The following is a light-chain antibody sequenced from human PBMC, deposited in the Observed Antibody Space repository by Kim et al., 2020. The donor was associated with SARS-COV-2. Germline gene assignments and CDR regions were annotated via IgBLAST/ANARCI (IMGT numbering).Light chain of an antibody. CDR3: AAWDDSLSGYV. V-gene: IGLV1-47*01. CDR1: SSNIGSNY. CDR2: RNH. J-gene: IGLJ1*01. Sequence: QSVLTQPPSASGSPGQRVTISCSGGSSNIGSNYVYWYQHLPGTAPKLHIYRNHQRPSGVPDRFSCSKSATSASLAIGGLRSEDEADYYCAAWDDSLSGYVFGSGTKVTVL.